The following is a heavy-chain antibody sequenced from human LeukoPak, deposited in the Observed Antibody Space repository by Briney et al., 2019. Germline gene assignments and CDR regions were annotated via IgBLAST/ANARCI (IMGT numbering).Heavy chain of an antibody. D-gene: IGHD4-11*01. CDR3: ARSPITYSIDY. J-gene: IGHJ4*02. CDR2: IYYSGST. V-gene: IGHV4-39*01. Sequence: SETLSLTCTVSGGSISSSSYYWGWIRQPPGKGLEWIGSIYYSGSTYYNPSLKSRVTISVDTSKNQFSLKLSSVTAADTAVYYCARSPITYSIDYWGQGTLVTVSS. CDR1: GGSISSSSYY.